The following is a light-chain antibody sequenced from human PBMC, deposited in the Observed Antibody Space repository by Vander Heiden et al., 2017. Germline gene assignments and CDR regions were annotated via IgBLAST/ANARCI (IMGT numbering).Light chain of an antibody. Sequence: HSVLTPPPPASGSPGPSLTFSCSASRSNTRSNTVTWYHQLPGPAPKLLIYSNNQRPAGVPDRFAGSKSGTSASLAISGLQSEDEADYYCAAWDDSLNGWVFGGGTKLTVL. CDR1: RSNTRSNT. CDR2: SNN. CDR3: AAWDDSLNGWV. V-gene: IGLV1-44*01. J-gene: IGLJ3*02.